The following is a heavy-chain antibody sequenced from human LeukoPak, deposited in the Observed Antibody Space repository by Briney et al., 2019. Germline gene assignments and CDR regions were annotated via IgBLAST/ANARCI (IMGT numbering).Heavy chain of an antibody. CDR2: IYYSGST. J-gene: IGHJ4*02. CDR3: ARGRGYYDSSGYYRTHFDY. CDR1: GGSISSTNYY. Sequence: SETLSLTCTVSGGSISSTNYYWGWIRQPPGKGLEWIGYIYYSGSTNHNPSLKSRVTISVDTSKNQFSLKLSSVTAADTAVHYCARGRGYYDSSGYYRTHFDYWGQGTLVTVSS. D-gene: IGHD3-22*01. V-gene: IGHV4-61*05.